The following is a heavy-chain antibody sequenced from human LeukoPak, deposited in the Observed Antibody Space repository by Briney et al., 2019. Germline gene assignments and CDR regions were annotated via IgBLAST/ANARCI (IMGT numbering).Heavy chain of an antibody. J-gene: IGHJ1*01. V-gene: IGHV3-30-3*01. D-gene: IGHD2-15*01. CDR3: AKVAGYCSGGSCYLPH. CDR1: GFTFSSYA. CDR2: ISYDGSNK. Sequence: GGSLRLSCAASGFTFSSYAMHWVRQAPGKGLEWVAVISYDGSNKYYADSVKGRFTISRDNSKNTLYLQMNSLRAEDTAVYYCAKVAGYCSGGSCYLPHWGQGTLVTVSS.